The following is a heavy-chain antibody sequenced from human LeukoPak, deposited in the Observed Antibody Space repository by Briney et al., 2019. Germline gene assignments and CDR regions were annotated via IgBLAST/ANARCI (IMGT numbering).Heavy chain of an antibody. J-gene: IGHJ4*02. CDR1: GGSISSGGYY. D-gene: IGHD3-9*01. CDR3: ASGYYDILTGYYNYFDY. V-gene: IGHV4-31*03. Sequence: SETLSLTCTVSGGSISSGGYYWSWIRQHPGKGLEWIGYIYYSGSTYYNPSLKSRVTISVDTSKNQFSLKLSSVTAADTAVHYCASGYYDILTGYYNYFDYWGQGTLVTVSS. CDR2: IYYSGST.